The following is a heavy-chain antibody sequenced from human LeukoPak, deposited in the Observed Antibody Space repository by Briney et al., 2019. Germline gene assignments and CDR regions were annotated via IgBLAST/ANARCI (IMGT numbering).Heavy chain of an antibody. J-gene: IGHJ4*02. CDR3: SGTGSDGYSSSYPPYYFDY. V-gene: IGHV4-39*07. CDR1: GGSISSSSYY. Sequence: SETLSLTCTVSGGSISSSSYYWGWLRQPPGKGLEWIGSIYHSGRTYYNPSLKRRVTISVDRSKNQFSLKLSSVTAADTAVYYCSGTGSDGYSSSYPPYYFDYWGQGTLVTVSS. CDR2: IYHSGRT. D-gene: IGHD6-6*01.